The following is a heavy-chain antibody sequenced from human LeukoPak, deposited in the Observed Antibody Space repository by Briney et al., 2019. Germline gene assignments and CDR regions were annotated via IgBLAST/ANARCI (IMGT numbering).Heavy chain of an antibody. Sequence: KPSETLSLTCAVYGGSFSGYYWSWIRQPPGKGLEWIGEINHSGSTNYNPSLKSRVTISVDTSKNQFSLKLSSVTAADTAVYYCARQAGGNSGPFDYWGQGTVVTVSS. CDR1: GGSFSGYY. D-gene: IGHD4-23*01. V-gene: IGHV4-34*01. CDR2: INHSGST. CDR3: ARQAGGNSGPFDY. J-gene: IGHJ4*02.